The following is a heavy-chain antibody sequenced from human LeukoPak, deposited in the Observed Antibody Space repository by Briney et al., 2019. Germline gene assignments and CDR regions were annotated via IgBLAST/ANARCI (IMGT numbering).Heavy chain of an antibody. V-gene: IGHV3-11*05. J-gene: IGHJ4*02. CDR2: ISSSSSYT. Sequence: PGGSLRLSCAASGFTFSDYYMSWIRQAPGKGLEWVSYISSSSSYTNYADSVKGRFTISRDDSKNTLYLQMDSLRAEDTAVYYCARDLGIAARPVFDQWGQGTLVTVSS. CDR3: ARDLGIAARPVFDQ. D-gene: IGHD6-6*01. CDR1: GFTFSDYY.